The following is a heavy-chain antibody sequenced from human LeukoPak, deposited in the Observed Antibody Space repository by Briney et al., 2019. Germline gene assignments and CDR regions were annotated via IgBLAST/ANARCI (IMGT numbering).Heavy chain of an antibody. CDR2: IYTSGST. V-gene: IGHV4-61*02. D-gene: IGHD3-22*01. CDR1: GGSISSGSYY. J-gene: IGHJ3*02. CDR3: ARENSSGYYLVHSGAFDI. Sequence: SQTLSLTCTVSGGSISSGSYYWSWIRQPAGKGLEWIGRIYTSGSTNYNPSLKSRVTISVDASKNQFSLKLSSVTAADTAVYYCARENSSGYYLVHSGAFDIWGQGTMVTVSS.